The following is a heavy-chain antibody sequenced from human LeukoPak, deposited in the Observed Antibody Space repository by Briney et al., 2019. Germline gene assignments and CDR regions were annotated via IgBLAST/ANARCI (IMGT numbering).Heavy chain of an antibody. D-gene: IGHD6-6*01. Sequence: ASVKVSCKASGYTFTSYGISWVRQAPGQGLEWMGWISAYNGNTNYAQKLQGRVTMTTDTSTSTAYMELRSLRSDDTAVYYCARAVPPGYSSSADYPDYWGQGTLVTVSS. J-gene: IGHJ4*02. V-gene: IGHV1-18*01. CDR3: ARAVPPGYSSSADYPDY. CDR1: GYTFTSYG. CDR2: ISAYNGNT.